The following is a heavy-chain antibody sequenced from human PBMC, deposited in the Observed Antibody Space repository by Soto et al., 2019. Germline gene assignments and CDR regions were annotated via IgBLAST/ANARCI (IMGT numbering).Heavy chain of an antibody. CDR3: ARDLWGYCGADCYPLDV. V-gene: IGHV4-59*01. D-gene: IGHD2-21*02. CDR2: MYNTGST. J-gene: IGHJ6*02. Sequence: PSETLSLTCTISGGSIETFYWSWIRQPPGKGLEWIGYMYNTGSTIYNPSLKSRVTISVDTSKNQFSLKLNSVTAADTAVYYCARDLWGYCGADCYPLDVWGQGTTVTVSS. CDR1: GGSIETFY.